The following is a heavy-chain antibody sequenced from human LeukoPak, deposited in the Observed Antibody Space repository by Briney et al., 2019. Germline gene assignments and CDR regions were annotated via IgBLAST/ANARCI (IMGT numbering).Heavy chain of an antibody. CDR1: GFTFSSYW. V-gene: IGHV3-74*01. CDR2: INSDGSST. CDR3: ARDRSRYDFWSATQAFDI. J-gene: IGHJ3*02. D-gene: IGHD3-3*01. Sequence: PGGSLRLSCAASGFTFSSYWMHWVRQAPGKGLVWVSRINSDGSSTSYADSVKARFTISRDNAKNTLYLQMNSLRAEDTAVYYCARDRSRYDFWSATQAFDIWGQGTMVTVSS.